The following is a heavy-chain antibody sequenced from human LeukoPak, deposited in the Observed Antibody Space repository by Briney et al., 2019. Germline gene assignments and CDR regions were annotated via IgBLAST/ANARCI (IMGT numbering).Heavy chain of an antibody. Sequence: SQTLSLTCAISGDSVSSNSVGWHWIRQSPSRGLEWLGRTYYRSKWSNDYALSVKSRLTFNPDTSKNQFSLQLNSVTPDNTAVYYCARSYKYGYDFWGQGTLVTVSS. CDR3: ARSYKYGYDF. CDR2: TYYRSKWSN. D-gene: IGHD5-24*01. V-gene: IGHV6-1*01. J-gene: IGHJ4*02. CDR1: GDSVSSNSVG.